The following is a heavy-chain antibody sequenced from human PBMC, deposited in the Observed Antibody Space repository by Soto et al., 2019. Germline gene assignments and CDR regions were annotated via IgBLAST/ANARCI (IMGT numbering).Heavy chain of an antibody. J-gene: IGHJ4*02. Sequence: GGSMRLSSAASGFNFRSYGMHWVRQAPGKGLEWVAVIWFDGSNKFYADSVKGRFTISRDNSKNTVSLQMNSLRDEDSAAYYCATTGPYWGQGTLVTVSS. CDR2: IWFDGSNK. CDR1: GFNFRSYG. CDR3: ATTGPY. V-gene: IGHV3-33*01.